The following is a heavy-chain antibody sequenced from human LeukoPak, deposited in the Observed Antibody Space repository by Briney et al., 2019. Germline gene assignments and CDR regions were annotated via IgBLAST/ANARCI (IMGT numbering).Heavy chain of an antibody. CDR1: GFTFSCLD. V-gene: IGHV3-7*01. J-gene: IGHJ6*03. CDR2: IKQDGSEK. D-gene: IGHD2-21*02. CDR3: AREAGGDYDYYYYMDV. Sequence: HPGGSLSLSCAASGFTFSCLDMSWVPQAPGKGWEGVANIKQDGSEKYYVDSVKGQFTISRDNAKNSVYLQMNSLRAEDTAVYYCAREAGGDYDYYYYMDVWGKGTTVTVSS.